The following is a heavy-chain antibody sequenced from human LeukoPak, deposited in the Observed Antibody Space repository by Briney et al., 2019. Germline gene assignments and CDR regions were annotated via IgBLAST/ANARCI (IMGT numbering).Heavy chain of an antibody. Sequence: GGSLRLSCAASGFSFSSHWMSWVRQAPGKGLEWVANIKQDGSEKYYVDSVKGRFTISRDNAKNSLYLQMNSLRAEDTAVYYCARGSGYYYYWGQGTPVTVSS. D-gene: IGHD3-22*01. CDR2: IKQDGSEK. CDR1: GFSFSSHW. V-gene: IGHV3-7*05. J-gene: IGHJ4*02. CDR3: ARGSGYYYY.